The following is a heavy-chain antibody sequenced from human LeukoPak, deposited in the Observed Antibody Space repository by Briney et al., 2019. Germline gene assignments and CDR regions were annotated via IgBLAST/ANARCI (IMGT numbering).Heavy chain of an antibody. D-gene: IGHD3-9*01. CDR2: IIPIFGTA. J-gene: IGHJ4*02. CDR1: GGTFSSYA. V-gene: IGHV1-69*13. Sequence: ASVKVSCKASGGTFSSYAISWVRQAPGQGLEWMGGIIPIFGTANYAQKFQGRVTITADESTSTAYMELSSLRSEDTAVYYCARLSHDLVGPYYFDYWGQGTLVTVSS. CDR3: ARLSHDLVGPYYFDY.